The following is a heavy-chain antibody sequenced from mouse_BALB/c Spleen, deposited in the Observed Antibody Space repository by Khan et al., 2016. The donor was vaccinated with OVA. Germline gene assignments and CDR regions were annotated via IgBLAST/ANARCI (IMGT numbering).Heavy chain of an antibody. V-gene: IGHV5-6*01. D-gene: IGHD4-1*01. CDR2: ISSDGDYT. Sequence: VQLKESGGDLVKPGGSLKLSCAASGFTFSSYSMSWVRQTPDKRLEWVATISSDGDYTYFPDSVKGRFTISRDNAKNTLNLQMSSLKSEDTALYYCASHLTGSFAYGGQGTLVTVSA. CDR1: GFTFSSYS. J-gene: IGHJ3*01. CDR3: ASHLTGSFAY.